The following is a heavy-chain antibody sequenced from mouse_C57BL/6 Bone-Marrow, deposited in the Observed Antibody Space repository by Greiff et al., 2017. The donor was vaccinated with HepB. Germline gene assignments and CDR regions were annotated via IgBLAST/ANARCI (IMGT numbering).Heavy chain of an antibody. V-gene: IGHV5-12*01. D-gene: IGHD5-5*01. J-gene: IGHJ3*01. Sequence: EVMLVESGGGLVQPGGSLKLSCAASGFTFSDYYMYWVRQTPEKRLEWVAYISNGGGSTYYPDTVKGRFTISRDNAKNTLYLQMSRLKSEDTAMYYCARPYLWGQGTLVTVSA. CDR1: GFTFSDYY. CDR2: ISNGGGST. CDR3: ARPYL.